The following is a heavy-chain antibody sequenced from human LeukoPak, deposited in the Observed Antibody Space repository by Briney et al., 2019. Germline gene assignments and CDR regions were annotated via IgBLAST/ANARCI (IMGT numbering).Heavy chain of an antibody. J-gene: IGHJ3*02. CDR2: ISSSSSYI. V-gene: IGHV3-21*01. D-gene: IGHD2/OR15-2a*01. CDR3: ARNMFLGLWAFDI. Sequence: GGSLRLSCAASGFTFSSYSMNWVRQAPGKGLEWVSSISSSSSYIYYADSVKGRFTISRDNAKNSLYLQMNSLRAEDTAVYYCARNMFLGLWAFDIWGQGTMVTVSS. CDR1: GFTFSSYS.